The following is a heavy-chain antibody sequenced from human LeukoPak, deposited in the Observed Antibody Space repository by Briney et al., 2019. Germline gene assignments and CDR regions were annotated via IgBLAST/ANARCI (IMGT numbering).Heavy chain of an antibody. CDR2: FSGRSNYI. V-gene: IGHV3-21*01. J-gene: IGHJ4*02. D-gene: IGHD5-12*01. CDR3: ARDRGEGYSGYDGFDY. CDR1: GFTFRSYT. Sequence: GGSLRLSCAASGFTFRSYTMNWVRQAPGKGLEWVSSFSGRSNYIYYADSVRGRFTISRDNAKNSLYLQMNSLRAEDTAMYYCARDRGEGYSGYDGFDYWGQGTLVTVSP.